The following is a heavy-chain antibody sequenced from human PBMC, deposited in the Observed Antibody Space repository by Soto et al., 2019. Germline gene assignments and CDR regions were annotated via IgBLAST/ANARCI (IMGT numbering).Heavy chain of an antibody. J-gene: IGHJ4*02. CDR3: ARGLVVAATY. V-gene: IGHV4-34*01. CDR1: GWSFSGYY. D-gene: IGHD2-15*01. Sequence: SETLSPTCAFYGWSFSGYYRSWIRQPPGKGLEWIGEINHSGSTNYNPSLKSRVTISVDTSKNQFSLKLSSVTAADTAVYYCARGLVVAATYWGQGTLVTVSS. CDR2: INHSGST.